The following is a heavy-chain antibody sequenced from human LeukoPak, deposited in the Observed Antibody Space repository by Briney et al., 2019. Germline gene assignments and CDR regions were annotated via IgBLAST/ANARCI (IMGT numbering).Heavy chain of an antibody. Sequence: SETLSLTCTVSGGSISSSSYYWGWIRQPPGKGPEWIGSAFFSGSTYYNPSLKSRVAISVDTSKNQFSLKLSSVTAADTAVYYCARHLRPVDYYDSSGYWIPYYYYYMDVWGKGTTVTVSS. CDR2: AFFSGST. D-gene: IGHD3-22*01. V-gene: IGHV4-39*01. CDR3: ARHLRPVDYYDSSGYWIPYYYYYMDV. J-gene: IGHJ6*03. CDR1: GGSISSSSYY.